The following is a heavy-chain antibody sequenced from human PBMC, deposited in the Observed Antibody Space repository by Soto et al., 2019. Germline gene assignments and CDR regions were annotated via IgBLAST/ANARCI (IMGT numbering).Heavy chain of an antibody. Sequence: EASVKFSCKASGYTFTGYYMHWVRQAPGQGLEWMGWINPNSGGTNYAQKFQGRVTMTRDTSISTAYMELSRLRSDDTAVYYCARDYGYYYDSSGSCHYWGQGTLVNAPQ. D-gene: IGHD3-22*01. V-gene: IGHV1-2*02. CDR1: GYTFTGYY. CDR3: ARDYGYYYDSSGSCHY. J-gene: IGHJ4*02. CDR2: INPNSGGT.